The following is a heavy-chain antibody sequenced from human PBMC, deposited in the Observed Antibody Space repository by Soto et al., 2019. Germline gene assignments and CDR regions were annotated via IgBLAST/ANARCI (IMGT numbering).Heavy chain of an antibody. D-gene: IGHD4-17*01. CDR3: ARGQTTVTPTQSYYYMDV. CDR2: INHSGST. J-gene: IGHJ6*03. CDR1: GGSFSGYY. V-gene: IGHV4-34*01. Sequence: SETLSLTCAVYGGSFSGYYWSWIRQPPGKGLEWIGEINHSGSTNYNPSLKSRVTISVDTSKNQFSLKLSSVTAADTAVYYCARGQTTVTPTQSYYYMDVWGKGTTVTVYS.